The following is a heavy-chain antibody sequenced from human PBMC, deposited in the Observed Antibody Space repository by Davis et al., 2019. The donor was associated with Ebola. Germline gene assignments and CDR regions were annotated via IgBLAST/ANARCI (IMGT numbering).Heavy chain of an antibody. D-gene: IGHD1-7*01. CDR3: ARGTGTTSGYYYGMDV. Sequence: ASVKVSCKASGYTFTSYGISWVRQAPGQGLEWMGWINPNSGGTNYAQKFQGWVTMTRDTSISTAYMELSRLRSDDTAVYYCARGTGTTSGYYYGMDVWGQGTTVTVSS. CDR2: INPNSGGT. CDR1: GYTFTSYG. J-gene: IGHJ6*02. V-gene: IGHV1-2*04.